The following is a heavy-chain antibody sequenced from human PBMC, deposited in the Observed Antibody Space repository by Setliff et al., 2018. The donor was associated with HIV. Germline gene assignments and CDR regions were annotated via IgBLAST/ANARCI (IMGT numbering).Heavy chain of an antibody. CDR3: ARDLGGDDSRYRYFDV. J-gene: IGHJ2*01. D-gene: IGHD2-21*02. Sequence: GASVKVSCKASGGSFSRSAISWVRQAPGQGLEWMGGIIPMFDTANYAERFHGRVTMTADESTSTVYMELSRLRPEDAAVYYCARDLGGDDSRYRYFDVWGRGTLVTVSS. CDR2: IIPMFDTA. V-gene: IGHV1-69*13. CDR1: GGSFSRSA.